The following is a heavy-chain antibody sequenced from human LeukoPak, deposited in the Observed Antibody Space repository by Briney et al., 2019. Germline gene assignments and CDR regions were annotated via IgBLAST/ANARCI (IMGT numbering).Heavy chain of an antibody. V-gene: IGHV1-18*01. CDR1: GYTFTSYG. CDR2: ISAYNGNT. Sequence: ASVKVSCKASGYTFTSYGISWVRQAPGQGLEWMGWISAYNGNTNYAQKLQGRVTMTTDTSTSTAYMELSRLRSDDTAVYYCARVSGRSVSPPQLVGDYWGQGTLVTVSS. J-gene: IGHJ4*02. CDR3: ARVSGRSVSPPQLVGDY. D-gene: IGHD6-13*01.